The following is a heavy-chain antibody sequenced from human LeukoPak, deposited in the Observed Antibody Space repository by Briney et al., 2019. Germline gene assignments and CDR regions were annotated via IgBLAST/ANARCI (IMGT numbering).Heavy chain of an antibody. CDR1: GGSISSSSYY. D-gene: IGHD3-22*01. V-gene: IGHV4-39*07. CDR2: IYYSGST. J-gene: IGHJ4*02. Sequence: SETLSLTCTVSGGSISSSSYYWGWIRQPPGKGLEWIGSIYYSGSTYYNPSLKSRVTISVDTSKNQFSLKLSSVTAADTAAYYCARGPLSEDCYDSSGYYYLSYWGQGTLVTVSS. CDR3: ARGPLSEDCYDSSGYYYLSY.